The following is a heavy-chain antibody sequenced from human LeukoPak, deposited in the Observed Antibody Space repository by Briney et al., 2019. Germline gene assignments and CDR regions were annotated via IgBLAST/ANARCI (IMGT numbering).Heavy chain of an antibody. J-gene: IGHJ3*02. D-gene: IGHD6-13*01. Sequence: GESLKISCAASGFSFSNYVMHWVRQAPGKGLEYVSAISSNGGSTYYANSVKGRFTISRDNSKNTLYLQMGSLRPEDMAVYYCARVYAGSWYAAFDIWGRGTMVTVSS. V-gene: IGHV3-64*01. CDR2: ISSNGGST. CDR1: GFSFSNYV. CDR3: ARVYAGSWYAAFDI.